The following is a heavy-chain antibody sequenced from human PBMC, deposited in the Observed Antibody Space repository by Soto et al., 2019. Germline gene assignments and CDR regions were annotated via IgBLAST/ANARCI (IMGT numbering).Heavy chain of an antibody. Sequence: ASVKVSCKASGGTFSSYAISWVRQAPGQGLEWMGGIIPIFGTANYAQKFQGRVTITADESTSTAYMELSSLRSEDTAVYYCARYMTTVTTGRFDPWGQGNLVTVSS. J-gene: IGHJ5*02. D-gene: IGHD4-17*01. V-gene: IGHV1-69*13. CDR2: IIPIFGTA. CDR3: ARYMTTVTTGRFDP. CDR1: GGTFSSYA.